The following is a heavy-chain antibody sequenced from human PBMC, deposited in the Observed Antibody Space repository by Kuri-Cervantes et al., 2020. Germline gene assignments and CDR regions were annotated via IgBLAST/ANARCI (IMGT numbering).Heavy chain of an antibody. J-gene: IGHJ1*01. CDR2: IIPIFGTA. CDR3: ARSPRYCSGGRCYGQYFQH. CDR1: GYTFTSYC. V-gene: IGHV1-69*06. D-gene: IGHD2-15*01. Sequence: SVKVSCKASGYTFTSYCMHWVRQAPGQGLEWMGGIIPIFGTANYAQKFQGRVTITADKSTSTAYMELSSLRSEDTAVYYCARSPRYCSGGRCYGQYFQHWGQGTLVTVSS.